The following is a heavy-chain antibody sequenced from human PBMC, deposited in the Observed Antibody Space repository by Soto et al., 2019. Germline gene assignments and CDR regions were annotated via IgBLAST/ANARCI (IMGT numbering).Heavy chain of an antibody. CDR3: ARDRLRGYDSSGFYS. Sequence: QVQLVQSGAELSKPRASVKVSCKASGYSFSSYGINWVRQAPGQGLEWMGWINTYNGNRNYAQKFEDRVTMTTATSTNTVYMELRSLKSDDTAIYYCARDRLRGYDSSGFYSWGQGTLVTVSS. CDR1: GYSFSSYG. J-gene: IGHJ4*02. V-gene: IGHV1-18*01. CDR2: INTYNGNR. D-gene: IGHD3-22*01.